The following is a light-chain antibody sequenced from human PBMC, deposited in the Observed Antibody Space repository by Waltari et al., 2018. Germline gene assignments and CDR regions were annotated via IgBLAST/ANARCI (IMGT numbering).Light chain of an antibody. J-gene: IGKJ4*01. CDR3: QQYNGYVLT. Sequence: DIQMTQSPSTLSASIGDRVTITCRASQSIGRWLAWYQHKPGKAPKALIYEASSLESGVPSRFSGSGYETEFTLTINSLQPDDFATYYCQQYNGYVLTFGGGTKVEIK. CDR2: EAS. V-gene: IGKV1-5*03. CDR1: QSIGRW.